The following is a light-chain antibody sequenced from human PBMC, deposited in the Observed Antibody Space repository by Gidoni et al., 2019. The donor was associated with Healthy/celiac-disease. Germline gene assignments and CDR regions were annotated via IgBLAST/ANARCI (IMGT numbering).Light chain of an antibody. V-gene: IGKV4-1*01. Sequence: DIVMTQSPGALALSLGGGAAINCKSSQSVFYSSNNKTYLACYQQKPGQPPKLLIYGASTRESGVPDRFSGSGSVTDFTLTISRLQAEDAAFYYCQQYYSTPPSFGQGTKLEIK. CDR1: QSVFYSSNNKTY. J-gene: IGKJ2*01. CDR2: GAS. CDR3: QQYYSTPPS.